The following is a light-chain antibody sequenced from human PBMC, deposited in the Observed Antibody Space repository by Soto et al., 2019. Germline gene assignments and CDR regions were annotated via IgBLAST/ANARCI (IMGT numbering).Light chain of an antibody. CDR1: SSDVGSYNL. CDR3: CSYAGSSTYV. V-gene: IGLV2-23*01. J-gene: IGLJ1*01. CDR2: EGS. Sequence: QSVLTQPASVSGSPGQSITISCTGTSSDVGSYNLVSWYQQHPGKAPKLMIYEGSKRPSGVSNRFSGSKSGNTGSLTISGLQAEDEADYYCCSYAGSSTYVFGTGTKVTVL.